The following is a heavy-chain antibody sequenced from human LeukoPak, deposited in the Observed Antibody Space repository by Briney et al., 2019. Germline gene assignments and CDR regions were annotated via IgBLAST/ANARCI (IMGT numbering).Heavy chain of an antibody. J-gene: IGHJ4*02. D-gene: IGHD2-2*01. V-gene: IGHV4-39*01. CDR3: ARVGRNIVVVPAAGFDY. CDR2: IYYSGST. Sequence: PSETLSLTCTVSGGSISSSSYYWGWIRQPPGKGLEWIGSIYYSGSTYYNPSLKSRVTISVDTSKNQFSLELSSVTAADTAVYYCARVGRNIVVVPAAGFDYWGQGTLVTVSS. CDR1: GGSISSSSYY.